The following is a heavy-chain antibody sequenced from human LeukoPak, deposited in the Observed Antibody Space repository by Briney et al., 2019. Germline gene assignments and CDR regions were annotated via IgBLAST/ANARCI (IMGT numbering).Heavy chain of an antibody. CDR1: GFTFSSYS. J-gene: IGHJ5*02. D-gene: IGHD3-22*01. CDR2: ISGSGGST. V-gene: IGHV3-23*01. CDR3: AKRHYDKGFDP. Sequence: GGSLRPSCAASGFTFSSYSMNWVRQAPGKGLEWVSAISGSGGSTYYADSVKGRFTISRDNSKNTLYLQMNSLRAEDTAVYYCAKRHYDKGFDPWGQGTLVTVSS.